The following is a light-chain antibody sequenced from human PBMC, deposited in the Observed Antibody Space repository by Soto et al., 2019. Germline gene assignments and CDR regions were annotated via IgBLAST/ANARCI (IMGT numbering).Light chain of an antibody. V-gene: IGKV1-17*01. CDR1: EGIRND. CDR3: QQYNNWPPLT. Sequence: DIQMTQSPSTLSASIGDRVTITCRASEGIRNDLGWYQQKPGKAPKRLIFAASSLQSGVPSRFSGSGSGTDFTLTISSLQSEDFAVYYCQQYNNWPPLTFGGGTKVDIK. J-gene: IGKJ4*01. CDR2: AAS.